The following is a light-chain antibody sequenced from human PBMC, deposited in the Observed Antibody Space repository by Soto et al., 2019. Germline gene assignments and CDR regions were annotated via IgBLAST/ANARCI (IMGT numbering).Light chain of an antibody. CDR2: SNN. CDR3: AAWDDSLSGHNYV. Sequence: QAVVTQPPSASGTPGQRVTISCSGSSSNIGSNYVYWYQQLPGTAPKLLIYSNNQRPSGVPDRFSGSKSGTSASLAISGLRSEDEADYYCAAWDDSLSGHNYVFGTGTKLTVL. V-gene: IGLV1-47*02. J-gene: IGLJ1*01. CDR1: SSNIGSNY.